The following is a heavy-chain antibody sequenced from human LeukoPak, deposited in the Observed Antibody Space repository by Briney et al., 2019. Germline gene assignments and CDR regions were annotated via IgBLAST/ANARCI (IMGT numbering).Heavy chain of an antibody. J-gene: IGHJ2*01. CDR2: IYYSGST. CDR1: GGSISSSSYY. Sequence: SETLSLTCTVSGGSISSSSYYWGWIRRPPGKGLEWIGSIYYSGSTYYNPSLKSRVTISVDTSKNQFSLKLSSVAAADTAVYYCARSGYSYDSAVYWNFDLWGRGTLVTVSS. CDR3: ARSGYSYDSAVYWNFDL. D-gene: IGHD5-18*01. V-gene: IGHV4-39*01.